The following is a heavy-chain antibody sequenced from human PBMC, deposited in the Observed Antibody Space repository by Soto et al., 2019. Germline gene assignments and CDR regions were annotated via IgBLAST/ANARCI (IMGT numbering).Heavy chain of an antibody. Sequence: GASVKVSCKASGYTFTSYGISWVRQAPGQGLEWMGWISAYNGNTNYAQKLQGRVTMTTDTSTSTAFMELTGLKSEDTAMNYCARETETLGPRANAALDIWGQRTMVTVSS. CDR2: ISAYNGNT. V-gene: IGHV1-18*04. CDR3: ARETETLGPRANAALDI. CDR1: GYTFTSYG. D-gene: IGHD2-2*01. J-gene: IGHJ3*02.